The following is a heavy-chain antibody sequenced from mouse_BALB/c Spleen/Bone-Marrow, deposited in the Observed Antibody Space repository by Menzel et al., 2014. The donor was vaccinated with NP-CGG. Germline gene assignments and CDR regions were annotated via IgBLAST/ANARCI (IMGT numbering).Heavy chain of an antibody. CDR2: IRNKANGYTT. Sequence: EVQVVESGGGLVQPGGSLRLSCTTSGFTFTNYFMTWVRQPPGKALEWLGFIRNKANGYTTEYNPSVKGRFTISRDNSQGIFYLQMNTLGAEDGAIYYCARDYNGYFDFWGQGTTLTVSS. CDR1: GFTFTNYF. J-gene: IGHJ2*01. D-gene: IGHD6-1*01. V-gene: IGHV7-3*02. CDR3: ARDYNGYFDF.